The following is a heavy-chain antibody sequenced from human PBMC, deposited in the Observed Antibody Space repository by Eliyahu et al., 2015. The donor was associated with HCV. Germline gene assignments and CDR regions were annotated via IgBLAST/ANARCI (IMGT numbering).Heavy chain of an antibody. CDR1: GYSFTNYW. V-gene: IGHV5-51*03. CDR3: ARRTVGGSTHSFDV. Sequence: EVQLVQSGTEVKKSGESLKISCKGSGYSFTNYWIAWVRQMPGKGLESMGIIYPGDSDTKYSPSFQGQVTISADKSISTAHLQWSSVKASDTAMYYCARRTVGGSTHSFDVWGQGTMVTVSS. J-gene: IGHJ3*01. D-gene: IGHD1-26*01. CDR2: IYPGDSDT.